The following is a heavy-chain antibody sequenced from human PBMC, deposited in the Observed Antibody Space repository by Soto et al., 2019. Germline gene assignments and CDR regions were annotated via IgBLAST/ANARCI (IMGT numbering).Heavy chain of an antibody. D-gene: IGHD2-2*01. V-gene: IGHV4-39*01. CDR2: IYYSGST. J-gene: IGHJ4*02. CDR3: ARRVVVPAERIFDY. Sequence: PSETLSLTCTVSGGSISSSSYYWGWIRQPPGKGLEWIGSIYYSGSTYYNPSLKSRVTISVDTSKNQFSLKLSSVTAADTAVYYCARRVVVPAERIFDYWGQGTLVTVSS. CDR1: GGSISSSSYY.